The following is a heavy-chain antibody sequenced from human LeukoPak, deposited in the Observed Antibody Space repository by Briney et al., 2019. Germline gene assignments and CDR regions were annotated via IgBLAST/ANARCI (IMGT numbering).Heavy chain of an antibody. Sequence: GTSLRLSCTASGFTFNFYPLHWVRQAPGKGLEWVAVISDDGSNEHYADSVKGRFTVSRDNSKSTLFLEMNSLRAEDTAVYYCAKDPPRGDGYQPNFFDSWGQGTLVTVSS. D-gene: IGHD5-24*01. CDR3: AKDPPRGDGYQPNFFDS. CDR2: ISDDGSNE. J-gene: IGHJ4*02. V-gene: IGHV3-30-3*01. CDR1: GFTFNFYP.